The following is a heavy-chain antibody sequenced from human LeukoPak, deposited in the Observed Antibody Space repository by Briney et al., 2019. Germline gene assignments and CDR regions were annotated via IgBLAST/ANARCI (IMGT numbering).Heavy chain of an antibody. CDR2: MNPNSGNT. CDR1: GYTFTSYD. J-gene: IGHJ4*02. D-gene: IGHD3-3*01. Sequence: ASVKVSCKASGYTFTSYDINWVRQATGQGLEWMGWMNPNSGNTGYAQKFQGRVTMTRNTSISTAYMELSSLRSEDTAVYYCARGQILRFLDWLQREGVAFDYWGQGTLVTVSS. CDR3: ARGQILRFLDWLQREGVAFDY. V-gene: IGHV1-8*01.